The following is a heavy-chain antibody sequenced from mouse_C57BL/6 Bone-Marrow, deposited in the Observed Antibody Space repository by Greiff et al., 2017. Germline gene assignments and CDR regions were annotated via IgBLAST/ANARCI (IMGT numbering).Heavy chain of an antibody. J-gene: IGHJ2*01. D-gene: IGHD1-1*01. V-gene: IGHV1-54*01. CDR1: GYAFTNYL. CDR2: INPGSGGT. CDR3: ASSYYGSSYGY. Sequence: VQVVESGAELVRPGTSVKVSCKASGYAFTNYLIAWVKQRPGQGLEWIGVINPGSGGTNYNEKFKGKATLTADKSSSTAYMQLSSLTSEDSAVYFCASSYYGSSYGYWGQGTTLTVSS.